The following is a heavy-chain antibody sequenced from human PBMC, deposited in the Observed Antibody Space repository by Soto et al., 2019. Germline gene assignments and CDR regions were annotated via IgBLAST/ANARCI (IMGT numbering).Heavy chain of an antibody. CDR3: ATMNIAVAFDY. D-gene: IGHD6-19*01. Sequence: GGAVKVSCKVSGYTLAELSMHWVRRAKGKGLEWMGGVDAEEGETIYAQKFQGRVTMTEDTSTDTAYMELSSLRSEDTAVYYCATMNIAVAFDYWGQGTLVTVAS. V-gene: IGHV1-24*01. CDR1: GYTLAELS. J-gene: IGHJ4*02. CDR2: VDAEEGET.